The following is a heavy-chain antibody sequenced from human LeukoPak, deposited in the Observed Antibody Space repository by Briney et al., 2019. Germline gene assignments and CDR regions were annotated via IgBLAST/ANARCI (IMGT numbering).Heavy chain of an antibody. Sequence: GGSLRLSCAASGFTFSSYGMHWVRQAPGKGLEWVAVISYDGSNKYYADSVKGRFTISRDSSKNTLYLQMNSLRAEDTAVYYCAKDGIFGVVLDYFDYWGQGTLVTVSS. CDR2: ISYDGSNK. J-gene: IGHJ4*02. CDR1: GFTFSSYG. V-gene: IGHV3-30*18. CDR3: AKDGIFGVVLDYFDY. D-gene: IGHD3-3*02.